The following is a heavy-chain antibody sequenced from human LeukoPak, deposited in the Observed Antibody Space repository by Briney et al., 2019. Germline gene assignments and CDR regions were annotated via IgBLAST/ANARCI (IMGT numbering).Heavy chain of an antibody. Sequence: PGGSLRLSCAASGFSFNDAWMNWVRQAPGKGLEWVGRIKRRSDGGTPDYAAPVQGRFTISRDESKNTLYLQMNSLKTGDTAVYYCTTDTRRIDTFAWGQETLVTVAA. CDR3: TTDTRRIDTFA. CDR1: GFSFNDAW. V-gene: IGHV3-15*07. J-gene: IGHJ4*02. D-gene: IGHD2-2*01. CDR2: IKRRSDGGTP.